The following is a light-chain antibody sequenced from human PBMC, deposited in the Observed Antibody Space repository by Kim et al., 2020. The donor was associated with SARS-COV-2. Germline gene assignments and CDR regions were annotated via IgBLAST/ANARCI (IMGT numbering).Light chain of an antibody. CDR2: GAS. J-gene: IGKJ2*01. V-gene: IGKV3-15*01. CDR1: QSVSSN. CDR3: HHYNNWPPRYT. Sequence: EIVMTQSPATLSVSPGERVTLSCRASQSVSSNLAWYQQKPGQAPRLLINGASTRATGIPARFSGSGSGTEFTLTISSLQSEDFAVYYCHHYNNWPPRYTFGQGTKLKI.